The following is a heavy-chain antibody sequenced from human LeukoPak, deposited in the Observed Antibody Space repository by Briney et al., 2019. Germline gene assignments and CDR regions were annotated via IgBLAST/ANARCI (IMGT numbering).Heavy chain of an antibody. J-gene: IGHJ4*02. V-gene: IGHV3-7*01. CDR1: GFTISDYW. D-gene: IGHD6-13*01. CDR2: IKQDGSEN. Sequence: PGGSLRLSCVGSGFTISDYWMTWVRQAPGKGLEWLANIKQDGSENYYVDSVKGRFTISRDNAKNSLYLQINSLRAEDTAVYYCTRTSVAAAGVYWGQGTLVIVSS. CDR3: TRTSVAAAGVY.